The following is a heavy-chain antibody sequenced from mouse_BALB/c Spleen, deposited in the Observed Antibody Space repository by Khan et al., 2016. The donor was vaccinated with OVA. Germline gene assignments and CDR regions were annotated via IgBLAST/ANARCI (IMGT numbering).Heavy chain of an antibody. CDR3: ARENSGNRNYFDY. V-gene: IGHV1-9*01. Sequence: QVQLQQSGADLMKPGASVKISCKVAGYTFSSYWIEWIKQRPGHGLEWIGEILPGSGSTNCNEKFKGKATFTADTSSNTAYMQLSSLTSGDSAVYYCARENSGNRNYFDYWGQGTTLTVSS. CDR1: GYTFSSYW. D-gene: IGHD1-1*01. CDR2: ILPGSGST. J-gene: IGHJ2*01.